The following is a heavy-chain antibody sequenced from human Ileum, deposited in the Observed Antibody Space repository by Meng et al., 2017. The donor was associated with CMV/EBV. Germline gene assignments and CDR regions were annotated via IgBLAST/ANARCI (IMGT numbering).Heavy chain of an antibody. CDR2: INPNSGGT. CDR3: ARETHS. J-gene: IGHJ4*02. D-gene: IGHD4-23*01. V-gene: IGHV1-2*02. Sequence: QVQLVQSGAEVKKAGASVKVYCKCYEYTFTGYYMHWVGQAPGQGLEXMGWINPNSGGTNYAQKFQGRVTMTRDTSISTAYMELSRLRSDDTAVYYCARETHSWGQGTLVTVSS. CDR1: EYTFTGYY.